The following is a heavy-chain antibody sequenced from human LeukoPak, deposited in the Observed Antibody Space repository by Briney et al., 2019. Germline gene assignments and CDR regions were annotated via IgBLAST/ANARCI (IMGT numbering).Heavy chain of an antibody. V-gene: IGHV1-2*02. CDR1: EYTFTGYY. CDR2: INPNSGGT. J-gene: IGHJ4*02. CDR3: ASTNCSGGSRYQMNFDY. D-gene: IGHD2-15*01. Sequence: ASVKVCYNAAEYTFTGYYMQWVRRAPGQRREWMGWINPNSGGTNYAQKVQGRVTMIRDTSMSTDYMELSRLRSDDTDVYYCASTNCSGGSRYQMNFDYWGQGTLVTVSS.